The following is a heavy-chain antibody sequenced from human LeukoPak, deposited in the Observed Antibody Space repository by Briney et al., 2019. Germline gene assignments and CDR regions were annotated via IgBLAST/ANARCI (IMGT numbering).Heavy chain of an antibody. V-gene: IGHV3-43*02. D-gene: IGHD6-13*01. Sequence: PGGSLRLSCAASGFTFDDYAMHWVRQAPGKGLEWVSHKSGDGGSTFYADSVKGRFTISRDNSKNSLYLQMNSLRTEDTALYYCAKDNDPRSGSSWYYYCYGMDVWGEGTTVTVSS. J-gene: IGHJ6*04. CDR2: KSGDGGST. CDR1: GFTFDDYA. CDR3: AKDNDPRSGSSWYYYCYGMDV.